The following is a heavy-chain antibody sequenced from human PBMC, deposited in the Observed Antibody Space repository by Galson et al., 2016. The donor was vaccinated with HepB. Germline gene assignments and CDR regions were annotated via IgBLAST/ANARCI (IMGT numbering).Heavy chain of an antibody. CDR3: ARQRGYYDSRDRHVDY. V-gene: IGHV5-51*01. J-gene: IGHJ4*02. CDR1: GYSFTSYW. CDR2: IYPGDSDT. Sequence: QSGAEVKKPGESLKISCKGSGYSFTSYWIGWVRQMPGKGLEWMGIIYPGDSDTRYSPSFQGQVTISADKSTSTAYLQWSSLKASDTAMYYCARQRGYYDSRDRHVDYWGQGTLVTVSS. D-gene: IGHD3-22*01.